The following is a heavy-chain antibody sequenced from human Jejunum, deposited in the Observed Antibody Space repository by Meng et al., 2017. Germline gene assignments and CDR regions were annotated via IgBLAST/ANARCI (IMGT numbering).Heavy chain of an antibody. V-gene: IGHV3-74*01. D-gene: IGHD4-17*01. Sequence: EGQLVESGGGLVQPGGSLRLSCAASGFTFSNYWMYWVRQAPGKGLVWVSRINSDGSSTSYADSVKGRFTISRDNAKNTLYLQMNSLRAEDTAVYYCALTYTVTNFDYWGQGTLVTVSS. J-gene: IGHJ4*02. CDR2: INSDGSST. CDR3: ALTYTVTNFDY. CDR1: GFTFSNYW.